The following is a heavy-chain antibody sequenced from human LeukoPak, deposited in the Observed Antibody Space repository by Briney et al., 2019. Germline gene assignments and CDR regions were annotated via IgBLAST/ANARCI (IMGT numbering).Heavy chain of an antibody. D-gene: IGHD5-24*01. CDR1: GGSFSGYY. J-gene: IGHJ3*02. V-gene: IGHV4-34*01. CDR2: INHSGST. CDR3: ARWLQPDAFDI. Sequence: SETLSLTCAVYGGSFSGYYWSWIRQPPGKGLEWIGEINHSGSTNYNPSLKSRVTISVDTSKNQFSLKLSSVTAADTAVYYCARWLQPDAFDIWGQGTMVTVSS.